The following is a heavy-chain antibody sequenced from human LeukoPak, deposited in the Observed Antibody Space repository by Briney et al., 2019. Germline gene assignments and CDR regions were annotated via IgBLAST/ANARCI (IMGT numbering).Heavy chain of an antibody. Sequence: PGGSLRLSCAASGFIVSGKYMSWVRQAPGKGLEWVAVISYDGSNKYYADSVKGRFTISRDNSKNTLYLQMNSLRAEDTAVYYCARAYSSGWYRAFDYWGQGTLVTVSS. D-gene: IGHD6-19*01. CDR1: GFIVSGKY. V-gene: IGHV3-30-3*01. CDR2: ISYDGSNK. J-gene: IGHJ4*02. CDR3: ARAYSSGWYRAFDY.